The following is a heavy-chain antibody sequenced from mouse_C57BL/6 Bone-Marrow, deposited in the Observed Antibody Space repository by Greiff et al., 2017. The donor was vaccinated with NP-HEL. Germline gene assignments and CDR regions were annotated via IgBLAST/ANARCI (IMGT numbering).Heavy chain of an antibody. J-gene: IGHJ2*01. CDR1: GFTFSSYA. V-gene: IGHV5-4*01. Sequence: EVQRVESGGGLVKPGGSLKLSCAASGFTFSSYAMSWVRQTPEKRLEWVATISDGGSYTYYPDNVKGRFTISRDNAKNNLYLQMSHLKSEDTAMYYCARASYYSNGFDYWGQGTTLTVSS. D-gene: IGHD2-5*01. CDR3: ARASYYSNGFDY. CDR2: ISDGGSYT.